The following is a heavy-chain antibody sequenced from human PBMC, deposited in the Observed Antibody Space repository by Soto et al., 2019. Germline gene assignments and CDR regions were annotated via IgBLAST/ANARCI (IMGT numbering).Heavy chain of an antibody. CDR1: GGSISSYY. J-gene: IGHJ3*02. D-gene: IGHD3-10*01. CDR2: IYYSGST. CDR3: ARLRGGAFDI. V-gene: IGHV4-59*01. Sequence: QVQLQESGPGLVKPSETLSLTCTVSGGSISSYYWSWIRQPPGNGLEWIAYIYYSGSTNYNPSLKSRVTISVDTSKNQFSLKLNSVTAADTAVYYCARLRGGAFDIWGQGTMVTVSS.